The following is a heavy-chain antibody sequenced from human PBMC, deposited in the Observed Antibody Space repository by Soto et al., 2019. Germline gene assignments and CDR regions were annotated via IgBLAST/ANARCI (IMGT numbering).Heavy chain of an antibody. J-gene: IGHJ5*02. D-gene: IGHD5-12*01. CDR2: INHSGST. CDR3: ARTGNGYSGYGPRRLSSFVGFDP. V-gene: IGHV4-34*01. Sequence: SETLSLTCAVYGGSFSGYYWSWIRQPPGKGLEWIGEINHSGSTNYNPSLKSRVTISVDTSKNQFSLKLSSVTAADTAVYYCARTGNGYSGYGPRRLSSFVGFDPWGQGTLVTVSS. CDR1: GGSFSGYY.